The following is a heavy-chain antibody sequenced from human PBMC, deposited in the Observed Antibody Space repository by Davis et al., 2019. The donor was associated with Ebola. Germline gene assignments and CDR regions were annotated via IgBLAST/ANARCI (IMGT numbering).Heavy chain of an antibody. CDR1: GFTFSSYA. V-gene: IGHV3-23*01. CDR3: AKSWVGASHNWDY. Sequence: GESLKISCAASGFTFSSYAMSLVRQAPGKGLEWVSGISGSGSSTYYADSVKGRFTISRDNSKNTLYLQMNSLRVEDTAVYYCAKSWVGASHNWDYWGQGTLVTVSS. J-gene: IGHJ4*02. CDR2: ISGSGSST. D-gene: IGHD1-20*01.